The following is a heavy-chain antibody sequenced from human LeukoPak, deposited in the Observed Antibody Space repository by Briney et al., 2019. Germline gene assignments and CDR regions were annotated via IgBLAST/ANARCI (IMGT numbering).Heavy chain of an antibody. Sequence: ASVKVSCKASGSTFTGYYMHWVRQAPGQGLEWMGWINPNNTGTNYVQKFQGRVTMTTDTPITTAFMDLNSLTSDDTAVYFCARGNRRIAASGFDCWGQGTLVTVSS. J-gene: IGHJ4*02. V-gene: IGHV1-2*02. D-gene: IGHD6-6*01. CDR2: INPNNTGT. CDR3: ARGNRRIAASGFDC. CDR1: GSTFTGYY.